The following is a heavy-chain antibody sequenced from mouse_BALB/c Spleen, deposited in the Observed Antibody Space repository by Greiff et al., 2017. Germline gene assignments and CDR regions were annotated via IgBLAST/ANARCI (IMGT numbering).Heavy chain of an antibody. Sequence: EVQVVESGGGLVKPGGSLKLSCAASGFTFSDYYMYWVRQTPEKRLEWVATISDGGSYTYYPDSVKGRFTISRDNAKNNLYLQMSSLKSEDTAMYYCASHYYWYFDVWGAGTTVTVSS. D-gene: IGHD1-2*01. V-gene: IGHV5-4*02. CDR1: GFTFSDYY. CDR2: ISDGGSYT. CDR3: ASHYYWYFDV. J-gene: IGHJ1*01.